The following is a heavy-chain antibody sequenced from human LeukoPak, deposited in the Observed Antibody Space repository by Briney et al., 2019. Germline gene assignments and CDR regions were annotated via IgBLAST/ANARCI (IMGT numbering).Heavy chain of an antibody. J-gene: IGHJ6*03. D-gene: IGHD3-22*01. Sequence: GGSLRLSCAASGFTFSSYAMHWVRQAPGKGLEWVAVISYDGSNKYYADSVKGRFTISRDNSKNTLYLQMNSLRAEDTAVYYCARDKRGFWDSSGSAHMPLGQGYYMDVWGKGTTVTVSS. V-gene: IGHV3-30-3*01. CDR1: GFTFSSYA. CDR2: ISYDGSNK. CDR3: ARDKRGFWDSSGSAHMPLGQGYYMDV.